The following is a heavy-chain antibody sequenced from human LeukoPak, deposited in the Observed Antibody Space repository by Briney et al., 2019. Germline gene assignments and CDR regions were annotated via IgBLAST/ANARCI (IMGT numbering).Heavy chain of an antibody. Sequence: GGSLRLSCAASGFIFSDYYMSWIRQAPGKGLEWVSYISSSGSTIYYADSVKGRFTISRDNAKKSLYLQMNSLRAEDTAVYYCAKVGLNYYGSGSYYKGPLDYWGQGTLVTVSS. CDR3: AKVGLNYYGSGSYYKGPLDY. J-gene: IGHJ4*02. D-gene: IGHD3-10*01. V-gene: IGHV3-11*01. CDR1: GFIFSDYY. CDR2: ISSSGSTI.